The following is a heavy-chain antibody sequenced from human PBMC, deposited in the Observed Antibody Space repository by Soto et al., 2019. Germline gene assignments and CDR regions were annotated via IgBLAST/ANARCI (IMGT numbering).Heavy chain of an antibody. J-gene: IGHJ6*02. V-gene: IGHV4-4*07. CDR2: IDTSGTT. Sequence: QVQVQESGPGLVKPSETLSLTCTVSGGSISRYYCSWIRQSAGEGLEWIGRIDTSGTTNYNPSLKSRVTMSVDAYKSQFSLNLSSVTAADTAVYYCARGPRGYVYYHGMDVWGQGTTVTVSS. D-gene: IGHD3-10*01. CDR3: ARGPRGYVYYHGMDV. CDR1: GGSISRYY.